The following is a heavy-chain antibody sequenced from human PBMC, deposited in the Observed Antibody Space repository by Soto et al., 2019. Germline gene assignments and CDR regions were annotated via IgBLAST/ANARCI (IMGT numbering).Heavy chain of an antibody. D-gene: IGHD1-1*01. CDR3: AKDSKQRLSRGTLRNDY. J-gene: IGHJ4*02. CDR1: GFTFSSYA. CDR2: ISGSGGST. V-gene: IGHV3-23*01. Sequence: GGSLRLSCAASGFTFSSYAMSWVRQAPGKGLEWVSAISGSGGSTYYADSVKGRFTISRDNSKNTLYLQMNSLRAEDTAVYYCAKDSKQRLSRGTLRNDYWGQGTLVTVSS.